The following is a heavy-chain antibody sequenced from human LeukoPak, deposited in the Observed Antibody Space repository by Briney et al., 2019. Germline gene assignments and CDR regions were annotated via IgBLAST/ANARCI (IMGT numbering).Heavy chain of an antibody. CDR2: ISWNSGSI. CDR3: TRVDMATIGAFDI. CDR1: GFTFDDYA. V-gene: IGHV3-9*01. Sequence: PGGSLRLSCAASGFTFDDYAMHWVRQAPGKGLEWVSGISWNSGSIGYADSVKGRFTISRDNAKNSLYLQMNSLRVEDTAVYYCTRVDMATIGAFDIWGQGTLVTVSS. D-gene: IGHD5-24*01. J-gene: IGHJ3*02.